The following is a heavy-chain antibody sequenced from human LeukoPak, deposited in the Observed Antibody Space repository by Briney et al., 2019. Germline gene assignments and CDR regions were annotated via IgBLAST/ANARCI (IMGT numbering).Heavy chain of an antibody. CDR3: ARLGDGYNYGYYYYMDV. V-gene: IGHV1-46*01. Sequence: ASVKVSCKASGYTFTSYYMHWVRQAPGQGLEWMGIINPSGGSTSYAQKFQGRVTMTRDMSTSTVYMELSSLRSEDTAVYYCARLGDGYNYGYYYYMDVWGKGTTVTVSS. CDR1: GYTFTSYY. CDR2: INPSGGST. D-gene: IGHD5-24*01. J-gene: IGHJ6*03.